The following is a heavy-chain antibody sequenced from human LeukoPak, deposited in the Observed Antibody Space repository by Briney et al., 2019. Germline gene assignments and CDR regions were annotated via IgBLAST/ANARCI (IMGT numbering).Heavy chain of an antibody. J-gene: IGHJ1*01. CDR3: ARAPLLWFGELSEIEYFQH. Sequence: GGSLRLSCAASGFTFSSYSMNWVRQAPGKGLEWVSSISSSSSYIYYADSVKGRFTISRDNAKNSLYLQMNSLRAEDTAVYYCARAPLLWFGELSEIEYFQHWGQGTLVTVSS. D-gene: IGHD3-10*01. CDR2: ISSSSSYI. CDR1: GFTFSSYS. V-gene: IGHV3-21*01.